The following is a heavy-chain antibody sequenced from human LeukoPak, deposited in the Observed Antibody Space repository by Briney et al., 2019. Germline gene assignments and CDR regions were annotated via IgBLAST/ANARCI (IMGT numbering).Heavy chain of an antibody. V-gene: IGHV1-69*04. CDR1: GGTFSSYA. J-gene: IGHJ4*02. CDR3: ARRDYGGSNDY. Sequence: SVKVPCKASGGTFSSYAISWVRQAPGQGLEWMGRIIPIFGIANYAQKFQGRVTITADKSTSTAYMELSSLRSEDTAVYYCARRDYGGSNDYWGQGTLVTVSS. CDR2: IIPIFGIA. D-gene: IGHD4-23*01.